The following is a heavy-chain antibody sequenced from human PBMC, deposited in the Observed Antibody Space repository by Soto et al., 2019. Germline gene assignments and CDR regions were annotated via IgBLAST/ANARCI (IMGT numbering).Heavy chain of an antibody. J-gene: IGHJ4*02. CDR2: IYHSGST. D-gene: IGHD1-26*01. Sequence: SETLSLTCAVSGGSISSGGYSWSWIRQPPGKGLEWIGYIYHSGSTYYNPSLKSRVTISVDTSKNQVSLKLSSVTAADTAIYYCARYSGTYYVYWGQGTLVTVSS. CDR3: ARYSGTYYVY. V-gene: IGHV4-30-2*02. CDR1: GGSISSGGYS.